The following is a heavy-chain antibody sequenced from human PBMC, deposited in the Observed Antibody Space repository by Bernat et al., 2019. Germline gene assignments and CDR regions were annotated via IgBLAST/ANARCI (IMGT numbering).Heavy chain of an antibody. CDR3: AKGEGITMVRGVTTSFDY. CDR1: GFTFSSYA. CDR2: ISGSGGST. V-gene: IGHV3-23*01. D-gene: IGHD3-10*01. Sequence: EVQLLESGGGLVQPGGSLRLSCAASGFTFSSYAMSWVRQAPGKGLEWVSAISGSGGSTYYADSVMGRFTISRDNSKNTLYLQMNSLRAEDTAVYYCAKGEGITMVRGVTTSFDYWGQGTLVTVSS. J-gene: IGHJ4*02.